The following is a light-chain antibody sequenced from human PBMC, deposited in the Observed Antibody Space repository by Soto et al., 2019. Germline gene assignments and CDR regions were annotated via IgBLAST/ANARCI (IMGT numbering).Light chain of an antibody. V-gene: IGLV2-14*01. CDR2: DVN. CDR1: SSDVGGYNY. Sequence: QSALTQPASVSGSPGQSITISCTGTSSDVGGYNYVSWYQHHPGKAPKLLIYDVNNRPSGVSDRFSGSKSGNTASLTISGLQTEDEADYYCSSYTSIITVVFAEGPSSPS. CDR3: SSYTSIITVV. J-gene: IGLJ2*01.